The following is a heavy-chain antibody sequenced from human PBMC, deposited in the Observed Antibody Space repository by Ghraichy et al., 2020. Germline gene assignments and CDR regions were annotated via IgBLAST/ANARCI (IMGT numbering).Heavy chain of an antibody. V-gene: IGHV4-59*01. CDR3: ARDLGGWLRGGMDV. CDR2: IYYSGST. D-gene: IGHD5-18*01. Sequence: SETLSLTCTVSGGSISSYYWSWIRQPPGKGLEWIGYIYYSGSTNYNPSLKSRVTISVDTSKNQFSLKLSSVTAADTAVYYCARDLGGWLRGGMDVWGQGTTVTVSS. CDR1: GGSISSYY. J-gene: IGHJ6*02.